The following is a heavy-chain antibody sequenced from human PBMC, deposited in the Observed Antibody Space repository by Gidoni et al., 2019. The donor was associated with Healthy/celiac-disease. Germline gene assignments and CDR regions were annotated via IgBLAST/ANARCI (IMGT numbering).Heavy chain of an antibody. CDR3: ARDVGIAVAGTGPYWYFDL. CDR1: GGTFSSYA. D-gene: IGHD6-19*01. J-gene: IGHJ2*01. Sequence: QVQLVQSGAAVTKPGSSVKVACKASGGTFSSYAISWVRQAPGQGLEWMGGIIPIFGTANYAQKFQGRVTITADESTSTAYMELSSLRSEDTAVYYCARDVGIAVAGTGPYWYFDLWGRGTLVTVSS. V-gene: IGHV1-69*01. CDR2: IIPIFGTA.